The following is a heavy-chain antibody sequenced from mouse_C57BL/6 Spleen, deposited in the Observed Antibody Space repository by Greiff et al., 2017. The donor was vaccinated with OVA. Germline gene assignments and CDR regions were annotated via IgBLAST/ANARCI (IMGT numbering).Heavy chain of an antibody. D-gene: IGHD2-3*01. CDR3: ARDGGWFLDD. CDR2: ISDGGSYT. CDR1: GFTFSSYA. V-gene: IGHV5-4*01. J-gene: IGHJ2*01. Sequence: EVKLMESGGGLVKPGGSLKLSCAASGFTFSSYAMSWVRQTPEKRLEWVATISDGGSYTYYPDNVKGRFTISRDNAKNNLYLQMSHLKAEDTAMYYCARDGGWFLDDWGQGTTLTVSS.